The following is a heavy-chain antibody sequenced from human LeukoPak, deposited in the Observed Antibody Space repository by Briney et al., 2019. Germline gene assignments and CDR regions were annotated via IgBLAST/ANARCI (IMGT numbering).Heavy chain of an antibody. D-gene: IGHD3-22*01. CDR2: KWYDGSNK. Sequence: PGGSLRLSCAASGFTFSSYGMHWVRQAPGKGLEGVAVKWYDGSNKYYADSVKGRFTISRDNSKNTLYLQMNSLRAEDTAVYYCARDPMIGDFLGAFDIWGQGTMVTVSS. J-gene: IGHJ3*02. CDR3: ARDPMIGDFLGAFDI. CDR1: GFTFSSYG. V-gene: IGHV3-33*01.